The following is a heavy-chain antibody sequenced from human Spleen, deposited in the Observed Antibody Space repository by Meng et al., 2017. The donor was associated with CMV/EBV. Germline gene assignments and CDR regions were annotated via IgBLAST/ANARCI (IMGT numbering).Heavy chain of an antibody. V-gene: IGHV1-69*13. CDR2: IIPVYGTV. CDR1: GGTFSNFA. CDR3: AREGYSYGQYWFDY. D-gene: IGHD5-18*01. J-gene: IGHJ4*02. Sequence: SVKVSCKASGGTFSNFAVSWVRMAPGQEPEWMGGIIPVYGTVNYAQKFQGRVTITADESTNTGYTELSSLRSEDTAMYFCAREGYSYGQYWFDYWGQGTLVTVSS.